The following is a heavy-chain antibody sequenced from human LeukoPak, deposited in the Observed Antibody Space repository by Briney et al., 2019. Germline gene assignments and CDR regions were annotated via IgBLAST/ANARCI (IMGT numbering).Heavy chain of an antibody. Sequence: GGSLRLSCAASGFTFSSSAMSWVRQAPGKGLEWVSDISNTGGSTSYADSVKGRFTISRDNSKNTLYLQMNSLRAEDTAVYYCANLIVGATYYFDYWGQGTLVTVSS. V-gene: IGHV3-23*01. J-gene: IGHJ4*02. D-gene: IGHD1-26*01. CDR2: ISNTGGST. CDR1: GFTFSSSA. CDR3: ANLIVGATYYFDY.